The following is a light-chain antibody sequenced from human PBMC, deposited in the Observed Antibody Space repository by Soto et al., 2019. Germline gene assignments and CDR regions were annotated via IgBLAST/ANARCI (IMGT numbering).Light chain of an antibody. CDR2: AAS. Sequence: DIQMTHSPSSVSASVRDRATITCXSGQSISSYLNWYQQKPGKAPKLLIYAASSLQSGVPSRFSGSGSGTDFTLTISSLQPEDFAAYYCQQSYSTPSITFGQGTRLEIK. CDR1: QSISSY. CDR3: QQSYSTPSIT. V-gene: IGKV1-39*01. J-gene: IGKJ5*01.